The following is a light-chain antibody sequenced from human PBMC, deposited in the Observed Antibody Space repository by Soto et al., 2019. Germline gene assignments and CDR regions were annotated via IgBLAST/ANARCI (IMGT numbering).Light chain of an antibody. CDR1: QDISNY. CDR3: QQYDKLPPLT. V-gene: IGKV1-33*01. J-gene: IGKJ3*01. CDR2: GAS. Sequence: DIQMTQSPSSLSASVGDRVTITCQASQDISNYLNWYQQKPGKAPKLLIYGASNFETGVPSRFSGGGSVTDFTSTTSSPQPEDIGRYYCQQYDKLPPLTFGPGTQVDIK.